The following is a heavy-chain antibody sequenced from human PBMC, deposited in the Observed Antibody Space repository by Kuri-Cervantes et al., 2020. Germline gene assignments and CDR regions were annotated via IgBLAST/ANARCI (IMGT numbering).Heavy chain of an antibody. V-gene: IGHV3-7*03. CDR1: GFTFSRYW. Sequence: GGSLRLSCAASGFTFSRYWVSWVRQAPGKGLEWVTSIKQDGGQKYYLDSVKGRFTISKDNARNSLYLQMNSLRAEDTAVYYCSRDPRSLDYWGQGTLVTVSS. J-gene: IGHJ4*02. CDR3: SRDPRSLDY. CDR2: IKQDGGQK.